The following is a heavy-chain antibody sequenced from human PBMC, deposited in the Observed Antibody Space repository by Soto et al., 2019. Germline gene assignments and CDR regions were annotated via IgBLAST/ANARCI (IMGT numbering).Heavy chain of an antibody. CDR2: INHSGST. D-gene: IGHD6-6*01. J-gene: IGHJ5*02. V-gene: IGHV4-34*01. CDR1: GGSFSGYY. CDR3: ARRSLAARPREGITWFDP. Sequence: SETLSLTCAVYGGSFSGYYWSWIRQPPGKGLEWIGEINHSGSTNYNPSLKSRVTISVDTSKNQFSLKLSSVTAADTAVYYCARRSLAARPREGITWFDPWGQGTLVTVSS.